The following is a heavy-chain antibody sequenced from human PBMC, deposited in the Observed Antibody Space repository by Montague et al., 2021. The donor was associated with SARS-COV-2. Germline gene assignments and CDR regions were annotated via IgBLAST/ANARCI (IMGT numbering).Heavy chain of an antibody. J-gene: IGHJ5*02. CDR2: IYHSGST. CDR1: GYSISSGYY. V-gene: IGHV4-38-2*02. Sequence: SETLSLTCTVSGYSISSGYYWGWIRQPPGKGLEWIGSIYHSGSTYYNPSLKSRAIISVDTSKNQFSLKLSSVTAADTAVYYCAGERRYCSGGSCYSGWFDPWGQGTLVTVSS. D-gene: IGHD2-15*01. CDR3: AGERRYCSGGSCYSGWFDP.